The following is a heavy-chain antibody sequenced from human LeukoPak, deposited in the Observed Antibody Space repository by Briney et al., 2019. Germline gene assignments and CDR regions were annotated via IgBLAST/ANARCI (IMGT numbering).Heavy chain of an antibody. CDR3: AIGYVSGGYHHRVFYS. CDR2: ISTYNNNT. Sequence: ASVKVSCKASGYTFTSYGISWVRQAPGQGLEWLGWISTYNNNTHYAQKFQGRVTLTTDKSTTTGNMELTSLRSDDTAVYYCAIGYVSGGYHHRVFYSWGQGTLVTVSS. J-gene: IGHJ4*02. D-gene: IGHD3-22*01. V-gene: IGHV1-18*01. CDR1: GYTFTSYG.